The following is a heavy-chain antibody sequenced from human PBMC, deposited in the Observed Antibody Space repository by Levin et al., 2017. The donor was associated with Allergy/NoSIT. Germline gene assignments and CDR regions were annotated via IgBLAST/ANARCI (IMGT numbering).Heavy chain of an antibody. V-gene: IGHV3-23*01. CDR2: ISSGGDYI. CDR3: AKEGAPVGRTYFDY. Sequence: SLLLSFSSSGFPFPSFAISWVRQAPGKGLEWVSAISSGGDYIYYGDSVKGRFTVFRDNSKNTVYLQMNSLRAEDTAVYYCAKEGAPVGRTYFDYWGQGTLVTVSS. CDR1: GFPFPSFA. J-gene: IGHJ4*02. D-gene: IGHD1-26*01.